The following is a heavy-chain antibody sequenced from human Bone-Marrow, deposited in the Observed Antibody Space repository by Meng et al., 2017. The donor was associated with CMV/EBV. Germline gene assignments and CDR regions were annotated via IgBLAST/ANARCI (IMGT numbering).Heavy chain of an antibody. CDR2: VSPYNGYT. Sequence: ASVKVSCKASGYSLRSYGLTWVRQAPGEGLEWLGWVSPYNGYTNYAQKFQGGVTMTTDTSTGTAYMELGSLRSDDTAVYYCARARTHSEVDAAMIIYFDFWGQGTLVTVSS. V-gene: IGHV1-18*01. CDR1: GYSLRSYG. J-gene: IGHJ4*02. D-gene: IGHD5-18*01. CDR3: ARARTHSEVDAAMIIYFDF.